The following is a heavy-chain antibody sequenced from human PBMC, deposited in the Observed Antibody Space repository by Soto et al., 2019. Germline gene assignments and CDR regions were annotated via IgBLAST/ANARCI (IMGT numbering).Heavy chain of an antibody. CDR1: GFTVSSNY. Sequence: GGSLRLSCAASGFTVSSNYMNWVRQAPGKGLEWVSVIYSGGSTYYADSVKGRFTISRDNSKNTLYLQMNSLRAEDTAVYYCARERSSGWYYYYYGMDVWGQGTTVTVSS. J-gene: IGHJ6*02. V-gene: IGHV3-66*01. D-gene: IGHD6-19*01. CDR3: ARERSSGWYYYYYGMDV. CDR2: IYSGGST.